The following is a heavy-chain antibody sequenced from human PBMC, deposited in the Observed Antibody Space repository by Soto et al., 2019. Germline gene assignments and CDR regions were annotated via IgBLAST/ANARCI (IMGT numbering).Heavy chain of an antibody. J-gene: IGHJ4*02. D-gene: IGHD7-27*01. CDR1: GGSFSGYY. Sequence: QVQLQQWGAGLLKPSETLSLTCAVYGGSFSGYYWNWIRQPPGKGLEWIGEINHSGSTNYNPSLKSRVTLSVDTSKNQFSLKLRSVTAADTAVYYCARGWGRIFDYWGQGTRVTVSS. V-gene: IGHV4-34*01. CDR2: INHSGST. CDR3: ARGWGRIFDY.